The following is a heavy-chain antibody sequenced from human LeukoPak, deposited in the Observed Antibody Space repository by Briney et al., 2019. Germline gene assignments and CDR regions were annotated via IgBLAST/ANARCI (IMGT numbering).Heavy chain of an antibody. D-gene: IGHD6-13*01. V-gene: IGHV4-59*01. Sequence: PSETLSLTCTVSGGSISTYYWSWIRQPPGKGLEWIGYIYNSGSTNYNPSLQSRVTISVDTSKNQFSLRLTSVTAADTAVYYCVKAVAAAGRFGFDPWGQGTLVTVSS. CDR2: IYNSGST. CDR3: VKAVAAAGRFGFDP. CDR1: GGSISTYY. J-gene: IGHJ5*02.